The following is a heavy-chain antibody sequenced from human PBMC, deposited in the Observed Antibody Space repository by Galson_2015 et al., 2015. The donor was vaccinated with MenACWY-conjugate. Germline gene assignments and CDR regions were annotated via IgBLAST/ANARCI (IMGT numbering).Heavy chain of an antibody. V-gene: IGHV3-30*01. CDR3: ARGLIGYSSGPLDF. D-gene: IGHD6-19*01. J-gene: IGHJ4*02. Sequence: SLRLSCAASGFTFSSYTMHWVRQTPGKGLEWVALMSYDGSNQYYADSLKGRLTISRDNSKSTLYLQMDSLRAEDTAVYYCARGLIGYSSGPLDFWGQG. CDR2: MSYDGSNQ. CDR1: GFTFSSYT.